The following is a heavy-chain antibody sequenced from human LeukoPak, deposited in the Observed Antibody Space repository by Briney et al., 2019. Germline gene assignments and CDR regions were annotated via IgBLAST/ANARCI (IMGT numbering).Heavy chain of an antibody. Sequence: SETLSLTCTVSGGSISSYYWSWIRQPAGKGLEWIGRIYTSGSTSGNTIYNPSLKSRVTMSVDTSKNQFSLKVSSMTAADTAVYYCARRRNEYSSSKEFDYWGQGTLVTVSS. CDR3: ARRRNEYSSSKEFDY. CDR2: IYTSGST. J-gene: IGHJ4*02. CDR1: GGSISSYY. D-gene: IGHD6-6*01. V-gene: IGHV4-4*07.